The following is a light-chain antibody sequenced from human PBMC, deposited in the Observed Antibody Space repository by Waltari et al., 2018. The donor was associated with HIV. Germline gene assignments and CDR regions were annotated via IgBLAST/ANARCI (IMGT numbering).Light chain of an antibody. Sequence: VMPQSPATLSVSTGERVTLSCRASQTVSTKLAWYQQQPGQAPRLLIYGASPRAPGRPARVSGSGAGTEFTRTISNLQSEDSAVYDCQQYNNWPPNTFGQGTKREIK. J-gene: IGKJ2*01. CDR2: GAS. CDR1: QTVSTK. CDR3: QQYNNWPPNT. V-gene: IGKV3-15*01.